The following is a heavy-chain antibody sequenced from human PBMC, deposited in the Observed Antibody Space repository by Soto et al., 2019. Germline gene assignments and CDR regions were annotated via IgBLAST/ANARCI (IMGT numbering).Heavy chain of an antibody. D-gene: IGHD3-3*01. CDR2: INSDGNII. CDR3: ATAVDYDFWSDSDAIALDSGLDI. J-gene: IGHJ6*02. CDR1: GFTFKSYW. V-gene: IGHV3-74*03. Sequence: GGSLRLSCVASGFTFKSYWMHWVRQVPGKGLVWVSRINSDGNIITYADSVRGRFTISRDNAKNTLYHQMNSLRPEDTAVYFCATAVDYDFWSDSDAIALDSGLDIWGQGTTVTVSS.